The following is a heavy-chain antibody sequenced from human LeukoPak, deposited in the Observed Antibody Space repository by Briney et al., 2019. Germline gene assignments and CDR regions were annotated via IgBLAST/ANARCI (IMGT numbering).Heavy chain of an antibody. CDR1: GDSVSRNSAA. V-gene: IGHV6-1*01. CDR2: THYTSKWNN. Sequence: SQTLSLTCAISGDSVSRNSAAWNWIRQSPSRGLEWLGRTHYTSKWNNDYAVSVKSRITINPDTSKNQFSLHLNSVAPEDTAVYYCARGQSSYFAMDVWGQGTTVTVS. J-gene: IGHJ6*02. CDR3: ARGQSSYFAMDV. D-gene: IGHD5-24*01.